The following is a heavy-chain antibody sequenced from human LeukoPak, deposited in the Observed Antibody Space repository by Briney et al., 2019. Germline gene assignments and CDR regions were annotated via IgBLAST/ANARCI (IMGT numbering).Heavy chain of an antibody. CDR2: NSSSSSYI. V-gene: IGHV3-21*01. J-gene: IGHJ4*02. Sequence: GGSLRLSCAASGFXFSSYSMNWVRQAPGKGLEWVSSNSSSSSYIYYADSVKGRFTISRDNAKNSLYLQMNSLRAEDTAVYYCAREGYCSGGSCQSFDYWGQGTMVTVSS. CDR3: AREGYCSGGSCQSFDY. D-gene: IGHD2-15*01. CDR1: GFXFSSYS.